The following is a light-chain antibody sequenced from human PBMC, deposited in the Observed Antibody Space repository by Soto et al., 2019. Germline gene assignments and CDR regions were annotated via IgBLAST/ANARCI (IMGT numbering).Light chain of an antibody. Sequence: AIRMTQSPSSFSASTGDRGTITCRASQGISSYLAWYQQKPGKAPKLLIYAASTLQSGVPSRFSGSGSGTDFTLTISCLQSEDFATYYCQQYYSYPGTFGQGTKVDIK. CDR1: QGISSY. CDR3: QQYYSYPGT. CDR2: AAS. J-gene: IGKJ1*01. V-gene: IGKV1-8*01.